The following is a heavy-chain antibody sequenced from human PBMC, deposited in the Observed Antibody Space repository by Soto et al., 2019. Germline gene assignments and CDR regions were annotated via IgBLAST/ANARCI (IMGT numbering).Heavy chain of an antibody. CDR2: INGFNGNT. Sequence: QLQLVQSGAEVKNPGASVKVSCKTSGYTFINYGIAWVRQAPGQGLEWMGWINGFNGNTQYAQMLQGRVTMTTDTSTGTAYMELRSLRSDDTAVYYCARVSTSGRYLVFYFDYWGQGTLVTVSS. CDR3: ARVSTSGRYLVFYFDY. CDR1: GYTFINYG. D-gene: IGHD3-16*02. V-gene: IGHV1-18*01. J-gene: IGHJ4*02.